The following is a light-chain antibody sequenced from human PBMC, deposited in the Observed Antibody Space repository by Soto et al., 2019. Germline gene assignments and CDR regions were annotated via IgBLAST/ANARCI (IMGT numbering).Light chain of an antibody. CDR2: LNSDGSH. V-gene: IGLV4-69*01. CDR1: SGHSSYA. CDR3: ASWDDSQNVVL. Sequence: QPVLTQSPSASASLGASVKLTCTLSSGHSSYAIAWHQQQPEKGPRYLMKLNSDGSHSKGDGIPDRFSGSSSGAERYLTISSLQSEDEADYFCASWDDSQNVVLFGGGTKLTVL. J-gene: IGLJ2*01.